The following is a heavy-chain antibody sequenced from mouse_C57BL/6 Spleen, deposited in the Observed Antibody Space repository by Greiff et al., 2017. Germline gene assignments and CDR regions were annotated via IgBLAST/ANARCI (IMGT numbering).Heavy chain of an antibody. V-gene: IGHV1-42*01. J-gene: IGHJ4*01. CDR3: ASDAMDY. CDR1: GYSFTGYY. CDR2: INPSTGGT. Sequence: VQLQQSGPELVKPGASVKISCKASGYSFTGYYMNWVKQSPEKSLEWIGEINPSTGGTTYNQKFKAKATLTVDKSSSTAYMQLKSLTSADSAVYYCASDAMDYWGQGTSVTVSS.